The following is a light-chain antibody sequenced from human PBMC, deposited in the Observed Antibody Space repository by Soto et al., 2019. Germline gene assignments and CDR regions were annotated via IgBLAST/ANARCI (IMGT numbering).Light chain of an antibody. J-gene: IGLJ3*02. Sequence: SYELTQPPSVSVTPGKTATITCGGSNIGSKSVNWYQQKPGQAPVLIMFYDRVRPSGIPARFSGSNSGNTATLTISGVEVGDEADYYLQVWDTTSDPEGVFGGGTKLTVL. CDR2: YDR. CDR3: QVWDTTSDPEGV. V-gene: IGLV3-21*04. CDR1: NIGSKS.